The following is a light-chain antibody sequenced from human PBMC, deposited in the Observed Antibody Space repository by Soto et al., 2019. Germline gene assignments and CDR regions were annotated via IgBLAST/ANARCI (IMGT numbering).Light chain of an antibody. CDR2: NNN. Sequence: QSVLTQPPSASWTPGQRVTISCSGSSSNIGSNTVNWYQQLPGTAPKLLIYNNNQRPSGVPDRFSGSKSGTSASLAISGLQSEDEADYYCAAWDDSLNGLVFGTGTQLTVL. CDR1: SSNIGSNT. V-gene: IGLV1-44*01. CDR3: AAWDDSLNGLV. J-gene: IGLJ1*01.